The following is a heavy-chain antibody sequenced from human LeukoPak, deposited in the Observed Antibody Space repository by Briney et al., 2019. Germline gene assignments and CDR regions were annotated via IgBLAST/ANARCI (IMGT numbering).Heavy chain of an antibody. J-gene: IGHJ6*02. Sequence: GASVKVSCKASVYTLTGYDINWVRQATGQGLEWMGWMYPNSGNTGYAQKFQGRVTMTRNTSISTAYMELGSLRSEDTAVYYCARGAVNIYGDYDTYYYYYGMDVWGQGTTVTVSS. V-gene: IGHV1-8*01. CDR3: ARGAVNIYGDYDTYYYYYGMDV. CDR2: MYPNSGNT. CDR1: VYTLTGYD. D-gene: IGHD4-17*01.